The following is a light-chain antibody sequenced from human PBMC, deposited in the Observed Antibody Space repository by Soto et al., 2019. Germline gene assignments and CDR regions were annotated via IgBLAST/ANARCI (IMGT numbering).Light chain of an antibody. CDR1: SSNIGSNY. CDR2: RNN. J-gene: IGLJ3*02. Sequence: QSVLTQPPSSSETPGQRVTIACSGSSSNIGSNYVCGYQQLPGTAPKLLIYRNNQRPSGVPDRFSGSKSDTSASLAISGLRSEDEADYYCATWDDSLSGRVFGGGTKLTV. V-gene: IGLV1-47*01. CDR3: ATWDDSLSGRV.